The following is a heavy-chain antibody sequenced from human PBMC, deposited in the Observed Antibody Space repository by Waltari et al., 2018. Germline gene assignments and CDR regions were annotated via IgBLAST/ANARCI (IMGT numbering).Heavy chain of an antibody. J-gene: IGHJ3*01. Sequence: QLQLQESGPGLVKPSETLSPTCSVSGGSITTNRHYGGWIRQPPGQGLEWIGTISYNGATYTSPSLESRLTMSRDTSKNQLSLTLGSVTATDTSVYFCATYIGASIGTAAFDVWGQGTMVTVSS. CDR3: ATYIGASIGTAAFDV. D-gene: IGHD5-12*01. CDR2: ISYNGAT. V-gene: IGHV4-39*01. CDR1: GGSITTNRHY.